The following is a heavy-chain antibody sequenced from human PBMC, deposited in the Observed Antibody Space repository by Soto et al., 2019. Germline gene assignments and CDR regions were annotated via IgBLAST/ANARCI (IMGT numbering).Heavy chain of an antibody. CDR1: GESFSGYY. CDR3: ARGALYGGNSYYY. Sequence: SETLCLTCAVYGESFSGYYWSWIRQSPGKGLEWIGEINHRGSTNYNPSLKSRVTVSVDTSKNQFSLKLSSVTAADTAVYYCARGALYGGNSYYYWGQGTQVTVSS. V-gene: IGHV4-34*01. D-gene: IGHD2-15*01. J-gene: IGHJ4*02. CDR2: INHRGST.